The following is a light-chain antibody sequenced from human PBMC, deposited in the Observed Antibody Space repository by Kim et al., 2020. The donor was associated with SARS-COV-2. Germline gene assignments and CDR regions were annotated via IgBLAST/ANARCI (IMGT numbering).Light chain of an antibody. CDR2: AAS. CDR3: QQFRYCPPT. Sequence: ASVVDRVTITCRPTQDISNHLAWLQQIPARAPKPLIYAASNLQGGVPPRCGGSGAATQFTLTIGSLQPADVATYYCQQFRYCPPTFGGGTKVDIK. CDR1: QDISNH. V-gene: IGKV1-16*01. J-gene: IGKJ4*02.